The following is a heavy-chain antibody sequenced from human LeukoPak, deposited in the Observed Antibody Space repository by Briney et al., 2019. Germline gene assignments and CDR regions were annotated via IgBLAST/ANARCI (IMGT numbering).Heavy chain of an antibody. J-gene: IGHJ4*02. CDR2: VNSNGVST. V-gene: IGHV3-64D*06. CDR3: VKDRDRNLARVNFDY. CDR1: GFTFSSYA. Sequence: GGSLRLSCSASGFTFSSYALHWVRQAPGKGLEYVLGVNSNGVSTNYADSVKGRITISRDNSNNTLHLQMSSLRGEDTAVYYCVKDRDRNLARVNFDYWGQGTLVTVSS. D-gene: IGHD5-24*01.